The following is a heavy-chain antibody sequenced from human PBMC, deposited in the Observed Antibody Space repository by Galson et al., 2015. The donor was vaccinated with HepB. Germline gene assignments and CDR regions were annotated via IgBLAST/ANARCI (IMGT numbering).Heavy chain of an antibody. V-gene: IGHV3-30-3*01. CDR3: ARGLRYTSAWYYFDL. D-gene: IGHD6-19*01. CDR1: GFTFSNLA. J-gene: IGHJ4*02. Sequence: SLRLSCAAYGFTFSNLAMHWVRQAPGKGLEWVALISVDGSNKYYADSVKGRFTFSRDSSKSTLYLQMNSLRGEDTAVYFCARGLRYTSAWYYFDLWGQGTLVTVSS. CDR2: ISVDGSNK.